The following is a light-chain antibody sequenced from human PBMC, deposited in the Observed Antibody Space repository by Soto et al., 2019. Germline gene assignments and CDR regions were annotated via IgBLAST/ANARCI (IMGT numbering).Light chain of an antibody. CDR1: QSVSSY. Sequence: EIVLTQSPATLSLSPGERAILSCRASQSVSSYLAWYQQKPSQAPRLLIYGASNRATGIPARFSGSGSGTDFTLTISSLEPEDFAVYYCQHRGTWPRTFGQGTKLESK. CDR3: QHRGTWPRT. V-gene: IGKV3-11*01. CDR2: GAS. J-gene: IGKJ2*01.